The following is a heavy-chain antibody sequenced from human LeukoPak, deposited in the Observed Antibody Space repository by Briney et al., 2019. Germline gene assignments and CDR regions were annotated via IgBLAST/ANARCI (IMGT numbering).Heavy chain of an antibody. CDR2: INPNSGGT. J-gene: IGHJ4*02. CDR1: GYTFTGYY. CDR3: AGDPPRIGYCSGGSCYSENQDY. D-gene: IGHD2-15*01. Sequence: ASVKVSCKASGYTFTGYYMHWVRQAPGQGLEWMGWINPNSGGTNYAQKFQGRVTMTRDTSISTAYMELSRLRSDDTAVYYCAGDPPRIGYCSGGSCYSENQDYWGQGTLVTVSS. V-gene: IGHV1-2*02.